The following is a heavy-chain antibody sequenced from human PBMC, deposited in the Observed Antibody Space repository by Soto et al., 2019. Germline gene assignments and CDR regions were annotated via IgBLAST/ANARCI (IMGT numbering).Heavy chain of an antibody. Sequence: GGSLRLSCAASGFTFSSYAMSWVRQAPGKGLEWVSAISGSGGSTYYADSVKGRFTISRDNSKNTLYLQMNSLRAEDTAVYYCAKEYIVLMVYAPRAHWFDPWGQGTLVTVSS. CDR2: ISGSGGST. CDR1: GFTFSSYA. D-gene: IGHD2-8*01. CDR3: AKEYIVLMVYAPRAHWFDP. V-gene: IGHV3-23*01. J-gene: IGHJ5*02.